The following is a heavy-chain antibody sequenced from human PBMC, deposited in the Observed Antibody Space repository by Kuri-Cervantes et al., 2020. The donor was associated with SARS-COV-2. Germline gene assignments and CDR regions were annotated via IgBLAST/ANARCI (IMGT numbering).Heavy chain of an antibody. CDR2: IKSKFDGGTT. CDR1: GFSLSSYA. J-gene: IGHJ6*03. V-gene: IGHV3-15*01. CDR3: TTDDTTMADYYYYSMDV. D-gene: IGHD5-18*01. Sequence: GGALRLSWAASGFSLSSYAMPWVRQAPGEGLEWVGRIKSKFDGGTTDYAAPVKGRFTISRDDSINTLFLQMNSLKTDDTGVYFCTTDDTTMADYYYYSMDVWGKGTTVTVSS.